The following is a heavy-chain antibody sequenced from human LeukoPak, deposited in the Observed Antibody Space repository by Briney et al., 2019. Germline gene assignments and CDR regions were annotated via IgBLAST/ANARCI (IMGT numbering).Heavy chain of an antibody. Sequence: GGSLRLSCAASGFTFSSYAMSWVRQAPGKGLEWVSAISGSGGSTYYADSVKGRFTISRDNTKNTLYLQMNSLRAEDTAVYYCAKGSVYSSSWVDWFDPWGQGTLVTVSS. V-gene: IGHV3-23*01. J-gene: IGHJ5*02. CDR2: ISGSGGST. D-gene: IGHD6-13*01. CDR3: AKGSVYSSSWVDWFDP. CDR1: GFTFSSYA.